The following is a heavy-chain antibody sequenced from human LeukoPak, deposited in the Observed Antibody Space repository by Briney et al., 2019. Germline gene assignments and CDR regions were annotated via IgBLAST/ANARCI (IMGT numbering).Heavy chain of an antibody. V-gene: IGHV3-30*18. CDR3: AKDLDQNIAVAGFDY. Sequence: PGGSLRLSCAASGFTFSSYGMHWVRQAPGKGLEWVAVISYDGSNKYYADSVKGRFTISRDNSKNTLYLQMNSLRAEDTAVYYCAKDLDQNIAVAGFDYWGQGTLVTVSS. D-gene: IGHD6-19*01. J-gene: IGHJ4*02. CDR1: GFTFSSYG. CDR2: ISYDGSNK.